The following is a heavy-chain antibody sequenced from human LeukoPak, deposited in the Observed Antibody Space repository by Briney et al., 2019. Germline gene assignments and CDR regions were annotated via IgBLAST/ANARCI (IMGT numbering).Heavy chain of an antibody. V-gene: IGHV3-74*01. J-gene: IGHJ4*02. CDR1: GFTFRNYW. D-gene: IGHD6-19*01. CDR3: AKDFFSGWAIDY. CDR2: INPDGSDK. Sequence: GGSLRLSCAASGFTFRNYWMHWVRQVPGKGLVWVSRINPDGSDKGYADSVKGRFTISRDNSKNTLYLQTNSLRAEDTAVYYCAKDFFSGWAIDYWGQGTLVTVSS.